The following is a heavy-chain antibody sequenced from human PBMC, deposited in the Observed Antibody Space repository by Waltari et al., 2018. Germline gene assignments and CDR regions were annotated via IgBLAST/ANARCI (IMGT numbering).Heavy chain of an antibody. CDR3: ARYGEVPPNYFFDY. D-gene: IGHD2-21*01. Sequence: QVQLHQWGAGQLKPSETLSLTCAVSGESFLGYFWSWIRQSPGKGLEWLGAIHHSGSTNYNPALARRVSLSVDTTKKQFSLRLTSVTAADAAVYYCARYGEVPPNYFFDYWGRGTLVTVSS. CDR2: IHHSGST. J-gene: IGHJ4*01. V-gene: IGHV4-34*01. CDR1: GESFLGYF.